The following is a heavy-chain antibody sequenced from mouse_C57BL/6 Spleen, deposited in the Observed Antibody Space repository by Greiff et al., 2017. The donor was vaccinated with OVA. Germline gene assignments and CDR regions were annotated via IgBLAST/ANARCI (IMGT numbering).Heavy chain of an antibody. CDR1: GFTFSSYA. J-gene: IGHJ2*01. CDR2: ISDGGSYT. V-gene: IGHV5-4*03. Sequence: EVKLVESGGGLVKPGGSLKLSCAASGFTFSSYAMSWVRQTPEKWLEWVATISDGGSYTYYPDNVKGRFTISRDNAKNNLYLQMSHLKSEDTAMYYCARDYGNYGGDYFDYWGQGTTLTVSS. CDR3: ARDYGNYGGDYFDY. D-gene: IGHD2-1*01.